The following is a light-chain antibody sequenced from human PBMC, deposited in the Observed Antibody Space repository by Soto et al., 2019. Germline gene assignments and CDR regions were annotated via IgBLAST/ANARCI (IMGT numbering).Light chain of an antibody. Sequence: NFMLTQPHSVSESPGKTVTISCTRSSGNIGSNYVQWYQQRPGSAPTTLIYEDDQRPSGVPDRFSGSIDRSSNSASLTISGLKTEDEAHYYCQSYDSTTPVVFGGGTKLTVL. CDR1: SGNIGSNY. V-gene: IGLV6-57*04. J-gene: IGLJ2*01. CDR2: EDD. CDR3: QSYDSTTPVV.